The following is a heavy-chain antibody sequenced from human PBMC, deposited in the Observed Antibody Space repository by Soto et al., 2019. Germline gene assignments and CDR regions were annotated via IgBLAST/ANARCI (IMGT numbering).Heavy chain of an antibody. Sequence: QVQLVQSGAEVKKPGSSGTISCKASGGTFSSYTVTWVQQAPGQGLEWMGSIIPILGIANYAQKFKGRVTIPEDKSTSTAYMDLSRLSSEDTSVYYCATEGQRGHYSDYWGQGTLVTXX. V-gene: IGHV1-69*08. CDR3: ATEGQRGHYSDY. J-gene: IGHJ4*02. CDR2: IIPILGIA. CDR1: GGTFSSYT.